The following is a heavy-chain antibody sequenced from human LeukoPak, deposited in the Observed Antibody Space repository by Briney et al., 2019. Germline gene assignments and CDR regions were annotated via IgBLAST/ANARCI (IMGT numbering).Heavy chain of an antibody. V-gene: IGHV3-33*01. CDR3: ASLPSDYYDSSGYYAHDAFDI. D-gene: IGHD3-22*01. CDR1: GFTFSGYG. Sequence: GGSLRLSCAASGFTFSGYGMHWVRQAPGKGLEWVAVTWYDGSNKYYADSVKGRFTISRDNSKNTLYLQMNSLRAEDTAVYYCASLPSDYYDSSGYYAHDAFDIWGQGTVVTVSS. CDR2: TWYDGSNK. J-gene: IGHJ3*02.